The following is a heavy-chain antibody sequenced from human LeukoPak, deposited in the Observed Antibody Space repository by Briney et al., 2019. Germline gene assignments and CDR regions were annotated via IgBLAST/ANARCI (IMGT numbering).Heavy chain of an antibody. V-gene: IGHV1-2*02. D-gene: IGHD3-10*01. CDR1: GYTFTGYY. CDR3: ARADGSGSYYNWFDP. CDR2: INPNSGGT. J-gene: IGHJ5*02. Sequence: ASVKVPCKASGYTFTGYYMHWVRQAPGQGLEWMGWINPNSGGTNYAQKFQGRVTMTRDTSISTAYMELSRLRSDDTAVYYCARADGSGSYYNWFDPWGQGTLVTVSS.